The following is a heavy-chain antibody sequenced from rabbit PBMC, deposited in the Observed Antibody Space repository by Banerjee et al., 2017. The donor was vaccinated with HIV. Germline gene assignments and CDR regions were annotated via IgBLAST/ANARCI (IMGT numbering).Heavy chain of an antibody. CDR2: IYTGSSGTT. CDR3: ARDFSL. Sequence: QSLEESGGDLVKPGASLTLTCTASGFSFSSSYYMCRVRQAPGKGLEWIACIYTGSSGTTYYASWAKGRFTVSKTSSTTVTLQMSSLTAADTATYFCARDFSLWGQGTLVTVS. V-gene: IGHV1S40*01. CDR1: GFSFSSSYY. J-gene: IGHJ4*01.